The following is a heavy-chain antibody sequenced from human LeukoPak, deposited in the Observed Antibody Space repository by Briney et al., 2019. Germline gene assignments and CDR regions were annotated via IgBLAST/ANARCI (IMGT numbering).Heavy chain of an antibody. CDR3: SRLLDSGLDY. J-gene: IGHJ4*02. D-gene: IGHD3-10*01. CDR2: IRSKTNSYAT. V-gene: IGHV3-73*01. Sequence: PGGSLRLSCAGSGFTFSGPAIHWVRQASGKGLEWVGRIRSKTNSYATAYAASVQGRFTISRDASKNTAYLQMNSLRTEDTAVYYCSRLLDSGLDYWGQGTLVTVSS. CDR1: GFTFSGPA.